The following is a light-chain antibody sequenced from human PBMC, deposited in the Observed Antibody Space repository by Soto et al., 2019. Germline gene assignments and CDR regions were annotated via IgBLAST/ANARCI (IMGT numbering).Light chain of an antibody. CDR2: KAS. V-gene: IGKV1-5*03. CDR3: QHYKNYSEA. CDR1: QTISSW. Sequence: DIQMTQSPSTLSGSVGDRVTITRRASQTISSWLAWYQQKPGKAPKLLIYKASTLKSGVPSRFSGSGSGTEFTLTISSLHPDDFATYYCQHYKNYSEAFGQGTKVDLK. J-gene: IGKJ1*01.